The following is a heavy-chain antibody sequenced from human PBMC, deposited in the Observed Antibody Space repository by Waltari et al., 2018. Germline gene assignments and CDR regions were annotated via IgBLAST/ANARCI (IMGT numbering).Heavy chain of an antibody. CDR1: GFTFHNAR. CDR3: TTGGDSDSSCYYYRYLDF. V-gene: IGHV3-15*01. Sequence: EVQLVESGGGLVQPGGSRRRSCAASGFTFHNARMSWVRPAPGKGLEWVGRIKSKTNGGTTTYAAPVKGRFTISRDDSKNTLYLQMNSLKTEDTALYYCTTGGDSDSSCYYYRYLDFWGQGTLVAVSS. CDR2: IKSKTNGGTT. J-gene: IGHJ4*02. D-gene: IGHD3-22*01.